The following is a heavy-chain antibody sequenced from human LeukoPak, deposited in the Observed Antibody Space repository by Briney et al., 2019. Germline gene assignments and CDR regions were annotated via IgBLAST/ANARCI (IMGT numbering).Heavy chain of an antibody. D-gene: IGHD3-10*01. V-gene: IGHV4-34*01. J-gene: IGHJ1*01. CDR2: INHSGST. CDR1: GXSFSGYY. Sequence: SETLSLTCAVYGXSFSGYYWSWIRQPPGKGLEWIGEINHSGSTNYNPSLKSRVTTSVDTSKNQFSLKLSSVTAADTAVYYCARLVDYGSGSYQPHYFQHWGQGTLVTVSS. CDR3: ARLVDYGSGSYQPHYFQH.